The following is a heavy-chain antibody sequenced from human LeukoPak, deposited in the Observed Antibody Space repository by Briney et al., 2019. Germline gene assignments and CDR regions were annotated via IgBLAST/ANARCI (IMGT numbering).Heavy chain of an antibody. V-gene: IGHV1-2*02. CDR1: RYIVTRYY. J-gene: IGHJ4*02. CDR2: INPNSGGT. D-gene: IGHD6-13*01. Sequence: ASVKASCNASRYIVTRYYMHGVRQAAGQGREWMGWINPNSGGTNYAQKFQGRVNKTRNTSTSTAYMELSRLRSDDTAVYYCARCPADSSSGPDCGGQGTLVTVS. CDR3: ARCPADSSSGPDC.